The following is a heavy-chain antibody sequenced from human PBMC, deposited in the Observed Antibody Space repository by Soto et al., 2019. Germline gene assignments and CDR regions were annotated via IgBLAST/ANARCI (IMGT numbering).Heavy chain of an antibody. D-gene: IGHD2-15*01. CDR1: GYTFNNFF. CDR3: ARSHCSGGSCYLGAFDI. V-gene: IGHV1-46*02. J-gene: IGHJ3*02. CDR2: IDPSGGAT. Sequence: ASVKVSCKASGYTFNNFFIHWVRQAPGQGLEWVGKIDPSGGATTYPQKFQGRVTMTRDTSTSTVYMDVSSLRFDDTAVYYCARSHCSGGSCYLGAFDIWGQGTMVTVSS.